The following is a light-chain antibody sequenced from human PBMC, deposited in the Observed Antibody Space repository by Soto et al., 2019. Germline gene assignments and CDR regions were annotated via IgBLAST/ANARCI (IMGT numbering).Light chain of an antibody. V-gene: IGKV1-9*01. J-gene: IGKJ1*01. CDR1: QGISSY. CDR3: QQLNSYPPWT. Sequence: QSPSFLSASVGDRVTITCRASQGISSYLAWYQQKPGKAPKLLIYAASTLQSGVPSRFSGSGSGTEFTLTISSLQPEDFATYYCQQLNSYPPWTFGQGTKVEIK. CDR2: AAS.